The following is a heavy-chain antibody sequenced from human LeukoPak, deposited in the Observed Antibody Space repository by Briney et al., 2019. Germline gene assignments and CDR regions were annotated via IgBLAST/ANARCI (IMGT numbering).Heavy chain of an antibody. CDR2: ISGSGGSP. J-gene: IGHJ3*02. CDR1: GFTFSSYA. V-gene: IGHV3-23*01. Sequence: GGSLRLSCAASGFTFSSYAMSWVRQAPGKGLEWVSHISGSGGSPYYADSVKGRFTISRDNSKNTLYLQMNNLRAEDTAIYYCARAGDAFDIWGQGTMVTVSS. CDR3: ARAGDAFDI.